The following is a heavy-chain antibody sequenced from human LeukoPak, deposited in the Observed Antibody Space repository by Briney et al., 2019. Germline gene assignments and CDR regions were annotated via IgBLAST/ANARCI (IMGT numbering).Heavy chain of an antibody. CDR3: AAQYQLPSNAFDI. CDR2: ISRGGDDT. CDR1: GFNFRTYA. Sequence: GGSLRLSCAASGFNFRTYAMTWVRQSPGKGLEWVSSISRGGDDTFYADSVNGRFTISRDNSKNTLFLQMNSLRADDTAVYYCAAQYQLPSNAFDIWGQGTAVTVSS. V-gene: IGHV3-23*01. D-gene: IGHD2-2*01. J-gene: IGHJ3*02.